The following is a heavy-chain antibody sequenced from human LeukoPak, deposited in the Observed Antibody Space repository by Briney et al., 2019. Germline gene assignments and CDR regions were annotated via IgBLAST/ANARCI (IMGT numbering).Heavy chain of an antibody. CDR2: ISAYNDDT. V-gene: IGHV1-18*04. D-gene: IGHD1-14*01. CDR3: ARVPPIPPITDFDL. Sequence: ASVKVSCKASGYTFTSYYMHWVRQAPGQGLEWMGWISAYNDDTNYAQKFRGRVTMTTETSTSTAYMELRSLRSDDTAVYYCARVPPIPPITDFDLWGQGTLVTVSS. CDR1: GYTFTSYY. J-gene: IGHJ4*02.